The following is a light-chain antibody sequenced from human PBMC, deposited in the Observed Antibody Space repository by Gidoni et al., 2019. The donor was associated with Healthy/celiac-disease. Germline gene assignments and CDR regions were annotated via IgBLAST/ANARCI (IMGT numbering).Light chain of an antibody. CDR1: QSVSSSY. CDR2: GAS. J-gene: IGKJ3*01. CDR3: QQYGSSPT. V-gene: IGKV3-20*01. Sequence: IVLTQSPATLSLSPGERATLPCRASQSVSSSYLAWYQQKPAQAHRLLIYGASSSATAIPDRFSGRWSGTDFTLTISRLEHEVFAVYYWQQYGSSPTFGPGTKVDIK.